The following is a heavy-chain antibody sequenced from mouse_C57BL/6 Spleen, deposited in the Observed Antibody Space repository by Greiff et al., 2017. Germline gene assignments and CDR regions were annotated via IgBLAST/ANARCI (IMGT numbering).Heavy chain of an antibody. J-gene: IGHJ4*01. CDR3: ARRDGNWYYAMDY. D-gene: IGHD2-1*01. CDR1: GFTFSDYG. V-gene: IGHV5-17*01. Sequence: EVKVEESGGGLVKPGGSLKLSCAASGFTFSDYGMHWVRQAPEKGLEWVAYISSGSSTIYYADTVKGRFTISRDNAKNTLFLQMTSLRSEDTAMYYCARRDGNWYYAMDYWGQGTSVTVSS. CDR2: ISSGSSTI.